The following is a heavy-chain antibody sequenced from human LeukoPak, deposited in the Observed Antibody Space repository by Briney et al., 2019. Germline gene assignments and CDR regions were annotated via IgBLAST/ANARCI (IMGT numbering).Heavy chain of an antibody. CDR3: ARGSLRFLEWLPIDY. J-gene: IGHJ4*02. CDR2: INHSGST. V-gene: IGHV4-34*01. CDR1: GGSFSGYY. Sequence: SETLSLTCAVYGGSFSGYYWSWIRQPPGKGLEWIGEINHSGSTNYNPSLKSRVTISVDTSKNQFSLKLSSVTAADTAVYYCARGSLRFLEWLPIDYWGQGTLVTVS. D-gene: IGHD3-3*01.